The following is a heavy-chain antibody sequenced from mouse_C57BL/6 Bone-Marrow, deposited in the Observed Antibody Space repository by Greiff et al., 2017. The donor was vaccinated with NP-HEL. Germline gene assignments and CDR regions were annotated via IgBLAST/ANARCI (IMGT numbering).Heavy chain of an antibody. CDR1: GFNIKDDY. CDR2: IDPETGDT. D-gene: IGHD2-3*01. J-gene: IGHJ4*01. CDR3: TTMVTTYYAMDY. Sequence: VQLQQSGAELVRPGASVKLSCTASGFNIKDDYMHWVKQRPEQGLEWIGWIDPETGDTEYASKFQGKATITADTSSNTAYLQLSSLTSEDTAVYYCTTMVTTYYAMDYWGQGTSVTVSS. V-gene: IGHV14-4*01.